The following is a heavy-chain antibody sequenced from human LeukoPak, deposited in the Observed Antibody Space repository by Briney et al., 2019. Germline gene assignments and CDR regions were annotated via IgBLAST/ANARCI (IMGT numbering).Heavy chain of an antibody. Sequence: GGSLRLSCAASGNYWMHWVRQAPGKGLVWVSHINSDGSWTSYADSVKGQFTIFRDNSKSMVYLQMNSLRVEDTAIYYCVKDYKLREARFFDLWGRGTLVTVSS. J-gene: IGHJ2*01. CDR1: GNYW. CDR3: VKDYKLREARFFDL. D-gene: IGHD3-10*01. V-gene: IGHV3-74*01. CDR2: INSDGSWT.